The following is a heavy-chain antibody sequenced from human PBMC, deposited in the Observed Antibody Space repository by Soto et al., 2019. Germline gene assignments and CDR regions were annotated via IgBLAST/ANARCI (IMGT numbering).Heavy chain of an antibody. CDR1: GFSLSTSGVG. D-gene: IGHD5-18*01. Sequence: QITLKESGPTLVKPTQTLTLTCTFSGFSLSTSGVGVGWIRQPPGKALEWLALIYWDDDKRYSPSLKSRLTITTDTSKNQVVLTMTNMDPVDTATYYCAHSGYSYGTRDFDYWGQGTLVTVSS. V-gene: IGHV2-5*02. J-gene: IGHJ4*02. CDR3: AHSGYSYGTRDFDY. CDR2: IYWDDDK.